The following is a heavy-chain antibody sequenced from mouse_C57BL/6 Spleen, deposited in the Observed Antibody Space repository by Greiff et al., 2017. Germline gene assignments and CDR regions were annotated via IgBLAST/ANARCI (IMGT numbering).Heavy chain of an antibody. J-gene: IGHJ4*01. Sequence: EVKLVESGGGLVKPGGSLKLSCAASGFTFSSYTMSWVRQTPEKRLEWVATISGGGGNTYYPDSVKGRFTISRDNAENTLYLQMSSLRSEDTALYYCARRYGSSLYYAMDYWGQGTSVTVSS. V-gene: IGHV5-9*01. D-gene: IGHD1-1*01. CDR2: ISGGGGNT. CDR3: ARRYGSSLYYAMDY. CDR1: GFTFSSYT.